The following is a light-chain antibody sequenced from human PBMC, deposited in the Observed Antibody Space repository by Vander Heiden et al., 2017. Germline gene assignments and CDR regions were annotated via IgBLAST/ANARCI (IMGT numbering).Light chain of an antibody. J-gene: IGKJ1*01. CDR1: QSVLYSSNTKNY. CDR3: QQYYSTPRT. V-gene: IGKV4-1*01. Sequence: DIVLTQSPDSLAVSLGERATINCKSSQSVLYSSNTKNYLAWDQQKPAQHPKQLIYWASTRESGVPDRFSGSGSATDFTLTISSLQAEDVAVYYCQQYYSTPRTFGQGTKVEIK. CDR2: WAS.